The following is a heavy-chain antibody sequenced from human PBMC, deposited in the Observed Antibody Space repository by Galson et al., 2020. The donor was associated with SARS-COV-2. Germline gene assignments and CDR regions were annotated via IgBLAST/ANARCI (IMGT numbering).Heavy chain of an antibody. CDR2: IDWDDDK. CDR3: ARIPVVGATISYYYYYGMDV. Sequence: WIRQPPGKTLEWLALIDWDDDKYYSTSLKTRLTISKDTSKNQVVLTMTNMDPVDTATYYCARIPVVGATISYYYYYGMDVWGQGTTVTVSS. V-gene: IGHV2-70*01. J-gene: IGHJ6*02. D-gene: IGHD1-26*01.